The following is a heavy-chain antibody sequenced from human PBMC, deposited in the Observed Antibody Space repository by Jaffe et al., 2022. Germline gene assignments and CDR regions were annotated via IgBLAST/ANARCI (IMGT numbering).Heavy chain of an antibody. D-gene: IGHD4-17*01. J-gene: IGHJ6*03. CDR3: ARADLAVSYYYYYMDV. CDR1: GGSVSSGSYY. V-gene: IGHV4-61*01. CDR2: IYYSGST. Sequence: QVQLQESGPGLVKPSETLSLTCTVSGGSVSSGSYYWSWIRQPPGKGLEWIGYIYYSGSTNYNPSLKSRVTISVDTSKNQFSLKLSSVTAADTAVYYCARADLAVSYYYYYMDVWGKGTTVTVSS.